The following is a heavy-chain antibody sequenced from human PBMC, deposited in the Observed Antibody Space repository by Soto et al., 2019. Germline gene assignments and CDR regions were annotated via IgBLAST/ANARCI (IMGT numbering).Heavy chain of an antibody. CDR3: ARRAGAVPGRIDF. D-gene: IGHD6-19*01. Sequence: HVQLQESGPGLVKPSETLSLICTVSGDSISSYYWSWIRQPPGKGLEWIGFIYYTGSTNYNPSLKSRVTRSVDTSKNQLSLKLSSVTAADTAVYYCARRAGAVPGRIDFWGQGTLVTVSS. J-gene: IGHJ4*02. CDR2: IYYTGST. V-gene: IGHV4-59*08. CDR1: GDSISSYY.